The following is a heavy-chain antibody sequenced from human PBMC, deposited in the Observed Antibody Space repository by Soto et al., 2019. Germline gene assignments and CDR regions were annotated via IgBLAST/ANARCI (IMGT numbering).Heavy chain of an antibody. D-gene: IGHD4-17*01. CDR1: GFSLSTSVMG. V-gene: IGHV2-5*02. J-gene: IGHJ4*02. CDR2: IYWDDDE. CDR3: ARTPTESALDS. Sequence: QITLTESGPTLVKPTQTLTLTCTFSGFSLSTSVMGVGWIRQPPGKALECLALIYWDDDERYNPSLQSTLTITKAASKNQVVLTMTNMDSVDKATYYCARTPTESALDSWGQISLLTVSS.